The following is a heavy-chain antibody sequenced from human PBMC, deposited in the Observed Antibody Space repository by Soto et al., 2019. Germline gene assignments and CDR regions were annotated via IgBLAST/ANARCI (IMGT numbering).Heavy chain of an antibody. CDR2: IYYSGST. V-gene: IGHV4-39*01. Sequence: QLQLQESGPGLVKPSETLSLTCTVSGGSISSSGYYWGWIRQPPGKGLEWIGTIYYSGSTYYNPSLKNRVTISADTSKNQFSLKLSSVTAADTAVYARQFSVYGDYGRYFDFWGQGTLVTVSS. CDR1: GGSISSSGYY. J-gene: IGHJ4*02. D-gene: IGHD4-17*01. CDR3: QFSVYGDYGRYFDF.